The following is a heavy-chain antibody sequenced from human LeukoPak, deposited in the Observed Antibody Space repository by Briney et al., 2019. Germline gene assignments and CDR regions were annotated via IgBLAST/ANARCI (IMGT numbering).Heavy chain of an antibody. V-gene: IGHV3-21*01. CDR3: ARGLYCSGGSCYIDY. Sequence: GGSLRLSCAASGFTFSSYSMSWVRQAPGKGLEWVSSISSSSSYIYYADSVKGRFTISRDNAKNSLYLQMNSLRAEDTAVYYCARGLYCSGGSCYIDYWGQGTLVTVSS. CDR2: ISSSSSYI. D-gene: IGHD2-15*01. J-gene: IGHJ4*02. CDR1: GFTFSSYS.